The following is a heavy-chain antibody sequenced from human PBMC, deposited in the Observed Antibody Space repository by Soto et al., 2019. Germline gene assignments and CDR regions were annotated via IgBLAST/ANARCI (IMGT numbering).Heavy chain of an antibody. CDR2: IYYSGST. V-gene: IGHV4-59*01. CDR1: GGTSINYY. D-gene: IGHD4-17*01. J-gene: IGHJ4*02. Sequence: LTCTVAGGTSINYYWLWLRKHPGKGLEWIGYIYYSGSTNYNPSLKSRVTISVDTSKNQFSLKLSSVTAADTAVYYCARSNDYGDYDYFDYWGQGTLVTVSS. CDR3: ARSNDYGDYDYFDY.